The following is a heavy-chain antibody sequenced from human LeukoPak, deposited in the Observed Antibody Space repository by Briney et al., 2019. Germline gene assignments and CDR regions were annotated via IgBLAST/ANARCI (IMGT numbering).Heavy chain of an antibody. CDR2: IYHSGST. Sequence: SETLSLTCTVSGYSISSGYYWGWIRQPPGKGLEWIGSIYHSGSTYYNPSLKSRVTISVDTSKNQFSLKLSSVTAADTAVYYCARGPYYDSSGYRMNFDYWGQGTLVTVSS. J-gene: IGHJ4*02. V-gene: IGHV4-38-2*02. D-gene: IGHD3-22*01. CDR1: GYSISSGYY. CDR3: ARGPYYDSSGYRMNFDY.